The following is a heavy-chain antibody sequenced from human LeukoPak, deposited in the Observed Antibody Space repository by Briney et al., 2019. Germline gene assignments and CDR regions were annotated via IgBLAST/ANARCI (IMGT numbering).Heavy chain of an antibody. V-gene: IGHV3-23*01. Sequence: GGSLRLSCAASGFTFSTYAMTWVRQAPGKGLERVSAISGSGGSTYYADSVKGRFTISRDNSKNTLYLQMNSLRAEDTAVYYCAKDLPPDYDILTGYYRNFDYWGQGTLVTVSS. J-gene: IGHJ4*02. CDR1: GFTFSTYA. CDR2: ISGSGGST. D-gene: IGHD3-9*01. CDR3: AKDLPPDYDILTGYYRNFDY.